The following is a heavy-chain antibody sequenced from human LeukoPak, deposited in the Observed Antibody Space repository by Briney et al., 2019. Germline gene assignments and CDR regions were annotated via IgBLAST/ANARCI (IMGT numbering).Heavy chain of an antibody. J-gene: IGHJ4*02. CDR2: IYYSGST. V-gene: IGHV4-59*01. Sequence: SETLSLTCTVSGGSISSYYWSWIRQPPGKGLEWIGYIYYSGSTNYNPSLKSRVTISVDTSKNQFSLKLSSVTAADTAVYYCARVAWKSLEYWGQGTLVTVSS. D-gene: IGHD1-1*01. CDR1: GGSISSYY. CDR3: ARVAWKSLEY.